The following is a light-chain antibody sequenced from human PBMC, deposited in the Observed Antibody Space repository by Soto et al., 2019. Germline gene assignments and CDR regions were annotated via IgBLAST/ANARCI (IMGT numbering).Light chain of an antibody. J-gene: IGLJ2*01. Sequence: QSALSQPASVSGSPGQSITISCTGTSSDIGRYNYVSWYQQHPGMAPQLLIYEVSDRPSGVSNRFSGSKSGNTASLTISGLQAEDEANYYCSSFRSLSNTTFTVLFGGGTKLTVL. CDR3: SSFRSLSNTTFTVL. V-gene: IGLV2-14*01. CDR2: EVS. CDR1: SSDIGRYNY.